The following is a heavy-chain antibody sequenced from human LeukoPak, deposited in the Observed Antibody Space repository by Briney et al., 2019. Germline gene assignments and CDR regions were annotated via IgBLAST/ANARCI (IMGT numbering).Heavy chain of an antibody. CDR2: MNPNSGNT. Sequence: ASVKVSCKASGYTFTSYDINWVRQATGQGREWMGWMNPNSGNTGYAQKFQGRVTMTRNTSKSTAYMELSSLRSEDTAVYYCARGTPAATGEFDPWGQGTLVTVSS. CDR3: ARGTPAATGEFDP. V-gene: IGHV1-8*01. D-gene: IGHD2-2*01. J-gene: IGHJ5*02. CDR1: GYTFTSYD.